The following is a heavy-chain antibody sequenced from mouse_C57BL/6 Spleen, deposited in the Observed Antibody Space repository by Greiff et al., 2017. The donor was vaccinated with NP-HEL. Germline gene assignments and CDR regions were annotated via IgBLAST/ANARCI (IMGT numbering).Heavy chain of an antibody. CDR3: ARSSQLGLDYYAMDY. CDR2: IRNKANGYTT. CDR1: GFTFTDYY. D-gene: IGHD4-1*02. V-gene: IGHV7-3*01. Sequence: VQLKESGGGLVQPGGSLSLSCAASGFTFTDYYMSWVRQPPGKALEWLGFIRNKANGYTTEYSVSVKGRFTISRDNPQSILYLQINALRAEDSTTYDCARSSQLGLDYYAMDYWGQGTSVTVSS. J-gene: IGHJ4*01.